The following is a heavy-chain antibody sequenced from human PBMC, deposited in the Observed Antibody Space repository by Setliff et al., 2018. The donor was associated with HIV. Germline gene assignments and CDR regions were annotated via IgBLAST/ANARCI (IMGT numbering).Heavy chain of an antibody. J-gene: IGHJ4*02. CDR1: GDSITSNSYY. CDR2: MYHSGST. D-gene: IGHD1-1*01. Sequence: PSETLSLTCTVSGDSITSNSYYWGWIRQSPGKGLEWVGSMYHSGSTYYNPSLKSRVTISVDTSKNQFSLKLNAVTAADTAVYYCARRPPLTTGREYYFDFWGQGTLVTVSS. CDR3: ARRPPLTTGREYYFDF. V-gene: IGHV4-39*07.